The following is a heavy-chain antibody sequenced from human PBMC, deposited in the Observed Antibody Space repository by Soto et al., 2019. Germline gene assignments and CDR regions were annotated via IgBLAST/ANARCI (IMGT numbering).Heavy chain of an antibody. CDR2: ISSSGSTI. J-gene: IGHJ5*02. D-gene: IGHD3-9*01. CDR3: ARVDGLRYFEWPIGDNGGWFDP. CDR1: GFTFSSYE. V-gene: IGHV3-48*03. Sequence: EVQLVESGGGLVQPGGSLRLSCAASGFTFSSYEMNWVRQAPGKGLEWVSYISSSGSTIYYADSVKGRFTISRDNAKNSLYLEMNSLRAEDTAVYYCARVDGLRYFEWPIGDNGGWFDPWGQGTLVTVSS.